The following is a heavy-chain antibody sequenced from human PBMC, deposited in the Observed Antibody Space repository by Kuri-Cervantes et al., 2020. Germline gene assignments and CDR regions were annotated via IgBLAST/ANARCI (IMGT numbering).Heavy chain of an antibody. CDR1: GFTFSDYY. V-gene: IGHV3-11*04. J-gene: IGHJ6*02. CDR3: ARESIAVAGTVWLPTYYYYYGMDV. D-gene: IGHD6-19*01. Sequence: GESLKISCAASGFTFSDYYMSWIRQAPGKGLEWVSYISSSGSTIYYADSVKGRFTISRDNAKNSLYLQMNSLRAEDTAVYYCARESIAVAGTVWLPTYYYYYGMDVWGQGTTVTVSS. CDR2: ISSSGSTI.